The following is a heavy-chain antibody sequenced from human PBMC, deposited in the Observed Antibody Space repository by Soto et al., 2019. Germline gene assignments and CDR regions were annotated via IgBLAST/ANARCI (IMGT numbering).Heavy chain of an antibody. V-gene: IGHV4-59*01. J-gene: IGHJ3*02. Sequence: SETLSLTCTVSGGSISSYYWSWIRQPPGKGLEWIGYIYYSGSTNYNPSLKSRVTISVDTSKNQFSLKLSSVTAADTAVYYCARDGGRTYYYDSSGYYAFDIGGQGTMVTVS. CDR1: GGSISSYY. CDR3: ARDGGRTYYYDSSGYYAFDI. D-gene: IGHD3-22*01. CDR2: IYYSGST.